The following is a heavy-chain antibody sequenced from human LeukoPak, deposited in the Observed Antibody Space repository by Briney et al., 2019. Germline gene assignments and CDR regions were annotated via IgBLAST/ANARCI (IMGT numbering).Heavy chain of an antibody. D-gene: IGHD5-24*01. V-gene: IGHV3-21*01. J-gene: IGHJ4*02. CDR2: IRFTGSYI. CDR1: GFTFSHYS. Sequence: GGSLRLSCVASGFTFSHYSMNWVRQAPGKGLEWVSSIRFTGSYIYYADSVKGRFTISRDDAKNLLSLQMISLRAEDTAVYYCTTAGPRRDGYNSDYWGQGTLVTVSS. CDR3: TTAGPRRDGYNSDY.